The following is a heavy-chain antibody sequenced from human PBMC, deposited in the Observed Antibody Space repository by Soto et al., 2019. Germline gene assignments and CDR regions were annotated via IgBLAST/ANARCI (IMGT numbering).Heavy chain of an antibody. V-gene: IGHV4-61*01. CDR3: ARGALYTAMVRGGFDY. CDR1: GGSVSSGSYY. CDR2: IYYSGST. J-gene: IGHJ4*02. Sequence: PSETLSLTCTVSGGSVSSGSYYWSWIRQPPGKGLEWIGYIYYSGSTNYNPSLKSRVTISVGTSKNQFSLKLSSVTAADTAVYYCARGALYTAMVRGGFDYWGQGTLVTVSS. D-gene: IGHD5-18*01.